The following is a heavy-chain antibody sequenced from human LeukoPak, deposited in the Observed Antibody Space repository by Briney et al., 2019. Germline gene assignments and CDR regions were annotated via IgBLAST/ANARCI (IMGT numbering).Heavy chain of an antibody. CDR1: GFTFSSHW. D-gene: IGHD6-19*01. V-gene: IGHV3-7*01. J-gene: IGHJ4*02. Sequence: GGSLRLSSVASGFTFSSHWMTWVRQAPGKGLEWLANIKEDGSIQYYLDSVRGRFTISRDNAKTSVYLQLNSLRADDTAVYYCARDVWTGVAVSDYWGQGTLVTVSS. CDR2: IKEDGSIQ. CDR3: ARDVWTGVAVSDY.